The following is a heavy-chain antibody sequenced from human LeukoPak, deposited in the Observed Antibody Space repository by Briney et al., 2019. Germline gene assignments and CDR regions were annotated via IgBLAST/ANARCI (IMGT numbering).Heavy chain of an antibody. CDR1: GFTFSSYD. D-gene: IGHD3-22*01. Sequence: GGSLRLSCAASGFTFSSYDMHWVRQAPGKGLERVAVMWYDGSNKYYANSVKGRFTISRDNSKNTLYLQMNSLRAEDTAVYYCANGDYYDSSGYYPFDYWGQGILVTVSS. CDR3: ANGDYYDSSGYYPFDY. J-gene: IGHJ4*02. CDR2: MWYDGSNK. V-gene: IGHV3-33*06.